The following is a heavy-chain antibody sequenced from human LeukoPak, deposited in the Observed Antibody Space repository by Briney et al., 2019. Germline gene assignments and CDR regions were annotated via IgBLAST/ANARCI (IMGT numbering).Heavy chain of an antibody. D-gene: IGHD6-13*01. CDR2: INWDGGDT. Sequence: GGSLRLSCTDSGITFDDYGLSWVRQAPGKGLEWVAGINWDGGDTAYADSVKGRFTISRDNAKNSVFLQMSSLRAEDTALYYCARDLSSSWYSLGFWGQGTLVTVSS. CDR3: ARDLSSSWYSLGF. CDR1: GITFDDYG. J-gene: IGHJ4*02. V-gene: IGHV3-20*04.